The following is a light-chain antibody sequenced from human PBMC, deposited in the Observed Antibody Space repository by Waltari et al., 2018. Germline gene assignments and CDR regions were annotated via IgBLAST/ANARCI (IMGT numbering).Light chain of an antibody. J-gene: IGKJ3*01. CDR1: QSLLRSTGYSF. V-gene: IGKV2-28*01. Sequence: DIVMTQSPLSLSVTPGEPASISCRSSQSLLRSTGYSFLDWYVQKPGQPPQLLISLGSDRASGVPDRFSGSGTGTDFTLKISRVEAEDVGIYYCMQALHTPTTFGPGTKVDIK. CDR3: MQALHTPTT. CDR2: LGS.